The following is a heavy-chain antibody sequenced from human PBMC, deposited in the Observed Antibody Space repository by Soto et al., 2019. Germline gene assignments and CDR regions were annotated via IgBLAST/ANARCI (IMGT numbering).Heavy chain of an antibody. V-gene: IGHV1-69*13. J-gene: IGHJ6*02. CDR2: IIPIFGTA. CDR1: GGTFSSYA. Sequence: GASVKVSCKASGGTFSSYAISWVRQAPGQGLEWMGGIIPIFGTANYAQKFQGRVTITADESTSTAYMELSSLRSEDTAVYYCARLGGDILTGPTLYYGMDVWGQGTTVTVSS. D-gene: IGHD3-9*01. CDR3: ARLGGDILTGPTLYYGMDV.